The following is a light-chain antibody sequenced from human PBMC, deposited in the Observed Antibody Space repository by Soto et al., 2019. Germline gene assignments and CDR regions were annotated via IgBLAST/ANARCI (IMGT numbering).Light chain of an antibody. Sequence: DIQMTQSPSTLSASVGDRVTITCRASQSISSSLAWYQQRPGKAPNLLIYKASSLESGVPSRFSGSGSGAEFTLTISSLQPDDFATYYCLQYNSYSFTVGGGTKVDSK. CDR1: QSISSS. CDR3: LQYNSYSFT. CDR2: KAS. V-gene: IGKV1-5*03. J-gene: IGKJ4*01.